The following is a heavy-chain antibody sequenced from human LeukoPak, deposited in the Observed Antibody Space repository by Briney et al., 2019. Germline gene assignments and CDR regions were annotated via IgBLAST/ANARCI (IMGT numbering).Heavy chain of an antibody. CDR2: ISPRSGDT. J-gene: IGHJ4*02. Sequence: GASVKVSCKTSGYTFTDYYMHWVRQAPGQGLEWMGWISPRSGDTSYAQKFQGRVTMTRDTSINTVDMDLSGLTSDDTAVFYCARGRGIHGNSDTNLDDYWGQGTLVTVSS. CDR1: GYTFTDYY. D-gene: IGHD3-10*01. CDR3: ARGRGIHGNSDTNLDDY. V-gene: IGHV1-2*02.